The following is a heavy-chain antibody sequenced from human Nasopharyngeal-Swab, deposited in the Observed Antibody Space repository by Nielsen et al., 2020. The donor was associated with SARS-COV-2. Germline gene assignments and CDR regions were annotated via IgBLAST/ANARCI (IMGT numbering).Heavy chain of an antibody. CDR2: IKQDGSEK. CDR1: GFTFSSYW. V-gene: IGHV3-7*01. J-gene: IGHJ6*03. Sequence: GGSLRLSCAASGFTFSSYWMSWVRQAPGKGLEWVANIKQDGSEKYYVDSVKGRFTISRDNAKNSLYLQMNSLRAEDTAVYYCAKDMSPNTYYYYMDVWGKGTTVTVSS. CDR3: AKDMSPNTYYYYMDV. D-gene: IGHD3-10*02.